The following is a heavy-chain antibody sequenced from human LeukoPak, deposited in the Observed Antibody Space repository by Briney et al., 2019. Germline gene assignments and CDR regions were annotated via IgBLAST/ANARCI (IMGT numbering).Heavy chain of an antibody. CDR2: ISSNRGNT. J-gene: IGHJ4*02. V-gene: IGHV3-64D*06. CDR1: GFTFSSYA. CDR3: VKEHGY. Sequence: PGGSLRLSCSASGFTFSSYAMHWVRQAPGKGLEYVSRISSNRGNTYYAESVKGRFTISRDNSKNTLYLQISSLRAEDTAVYYCVKEHGYWGQGTLVTVSS.